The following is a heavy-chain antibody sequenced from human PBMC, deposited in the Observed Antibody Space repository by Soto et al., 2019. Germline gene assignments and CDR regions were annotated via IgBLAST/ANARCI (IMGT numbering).Heavy chain of an antibody. J-gene: IGHJ4*02. Sequence: ASVKLSCKPSGYTFTSHDRHWVRQAPGQGLERMGIINPSGGSTSYAQKFQGRVTMTRDTSTSTVYMELSSLRSEDTAVYYCARDRAGEYSSRFDYWGQGTLVTVSS. CDR2: INPSGGST. CDR3: ARDRAGEYSSRFDY. V-gene: IGHV1-46*01. D-gene: IGHD6-6*01. CDR1: GYTFTSHD.